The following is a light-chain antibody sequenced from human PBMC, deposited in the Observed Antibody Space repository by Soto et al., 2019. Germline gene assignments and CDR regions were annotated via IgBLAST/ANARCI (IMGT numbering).Light chain of an antibody. CDR1: QSISSW. J-gene: IGKJ1*01. V-gene: IGKV1-5*03. CDR2: KAS. Sequence: DIQMTQSPSTLSASVGDRVTITCRARQSISSWLAWYQQKPGKAPKLLIYKASSLASGVPSRFSGSGSGTEFTLTISSLQPDDFATYYCQQYNSYSRTFGQGTKVEIK. CDR3: QQYNSYSRT.